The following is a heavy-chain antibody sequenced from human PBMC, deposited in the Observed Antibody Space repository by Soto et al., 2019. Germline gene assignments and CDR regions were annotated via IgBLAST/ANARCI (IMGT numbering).Heavy chain of an antibody. V-gene: IGHV4-59*01. CDR1: GGSISSYY. CDR2: IYYSGST. J-gene: IGHJ6*02. Sequence: QVQLQESGPGLVKPSETLSLTCTVSGGSISSYYWSWIRQPPGKGLEWIGYIYYSGSTNYNPSLKSRVTISGDTSKNQFSLKLSSVTAADTAVYYCARDVATPRVGYYYGMDVWGQGTTVTVSS. CDR3: ARDVATPRVGYYYGMDV. D-gene: IGHD5-12*01.